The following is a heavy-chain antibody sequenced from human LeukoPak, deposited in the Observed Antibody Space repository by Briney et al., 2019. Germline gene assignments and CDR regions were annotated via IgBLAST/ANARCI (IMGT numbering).Heavy chain of an antibody. D-gene: IGHD4-17*01. CDR2: INHSGST. V-gene: IGHV4-34*01. Sequence: SETLSLTCAVYGGSFSGYYWSWIRQPPGKGLEWIGEINHSGSTNYNPSLKSRVTISVDTSKNQFSLKLNFVTAADTAMYYCAGGVTTRGISDYWGQGTLVTVSS. CDR3: AGGVTTRGISDY. CDR1: GGSFSGYY. J-gene: IGHJ4*02.